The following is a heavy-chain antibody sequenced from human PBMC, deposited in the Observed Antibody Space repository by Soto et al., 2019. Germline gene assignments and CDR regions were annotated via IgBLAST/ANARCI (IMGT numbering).Heavy chain of an antibody. V-gene: IGHV1-8*01. D-gene: IGHD3-16*02. Sequence: ASVKVSCTASGYTFTSYDINWVRQATGQGLEWMGWMNPNSGNTGYAQKFQGRVTMTRNTSISTAYMELSSLRSEDTAVYYCARGLLEDYIWGSYRYNDYWGQGTLVTVSS. CDR2: MNPNSGNT. J-gene: IGHJ4*02. CDR3: ARGLLEDYIWGSYRYNDY. CDR1: GYTFTSYD.